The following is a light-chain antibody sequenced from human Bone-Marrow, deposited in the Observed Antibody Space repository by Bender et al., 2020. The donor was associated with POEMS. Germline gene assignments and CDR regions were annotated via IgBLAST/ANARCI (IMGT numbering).Light chain of an antibody. CDR3: CSYARTTTPNWV. CDR2: EGT. J-gene: IGLJ3*02. V-gene: IGLV2-23*01. Sequence: QSALTQPASLSGSPGQSITISCTGPTSDIGSYRLVSWFQQYPGKAPKLIISEGTKRPSGISDRFSGFKSGNTASLTISGLQAEDEAEYYCCSYARTTTPNWVFGGGTKLTVL. CDR1: TSDIGSYRL.